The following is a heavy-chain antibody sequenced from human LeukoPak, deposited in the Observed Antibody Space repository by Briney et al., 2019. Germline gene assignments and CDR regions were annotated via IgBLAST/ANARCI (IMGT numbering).Heavy chain of an antibody. CDR1: GGSISSYY. D-gene: IGHD2-15*01. CDR3: ARDAWGSGGSSYYYYYGMDV. CDR2: IYYSGST. V-gene: IGHV4-59*01. Sequence: SETLSPTCTVSGGSISSYYWSWIRQPPGKGLEWIGYIYYSGSTNYNPSLKSRVTISVDTSKNQFSLKLSSVTAADTAVYYCARDAWGSGGSSYYYYYGMDVWGQGTTVTVSS. J-gene: IGHJ6*02.